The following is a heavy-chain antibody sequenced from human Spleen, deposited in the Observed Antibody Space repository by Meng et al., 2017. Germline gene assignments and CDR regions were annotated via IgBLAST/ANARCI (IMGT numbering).Heavy chain of an antibody. D-gene: IGHD4-11*01. CDR3: TRGPTTMAHDFDY. Sequence: SETLSLTCVVSGGSFSDYYWSWIRQPPGKGLEWIGEINHSGSTNYNPSLESRATISVDTSKNHLSLMLSSMTAANSAEYYCTRGPTTMAHDFDYWGQGTLVTVSS. CDR1: GGSFSDYY. V-gene: IGHV4-34*01. CDR2: INHSGST. J-gene: IGHJ4*02.